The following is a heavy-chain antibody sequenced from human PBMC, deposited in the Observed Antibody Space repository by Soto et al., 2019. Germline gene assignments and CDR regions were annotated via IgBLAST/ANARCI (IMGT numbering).Heavy chain of an antibody. Sequence: EVQLVESGGGFVQPGGSLRLSCAASGFYFSGYWMHWVRQAPGKGLEWVSRINTDGSDTLYADSVKGRFTISRDNSKNTLYLQMSSRRAEDSAVYYCVRAAARGDSWGQGTRVTVSS. V-gene: IGHV3-74*03. CDR3: VRAAARGDS. D-gene: IGHD3-16*01. CDR2: INTDGSDT. CDR1: GFYFSGYW. J-gene: IGHJ1*01.